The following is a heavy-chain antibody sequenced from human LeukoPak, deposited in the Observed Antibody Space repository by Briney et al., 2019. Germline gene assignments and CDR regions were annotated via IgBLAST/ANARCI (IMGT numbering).Heavy chain of an antibody. J-gene: IGHJ6*02. CDR1: GGSFSGYY. Sequence: SETLSLTCAVYGGSFSGYYWSWIRQPPGKGLEWIGEINHSGSTNYNPSLKSRVTISVDTSKNRFSLKLSSVTAADTAVYYCARGMDTATNYYYYGMDVWGQGTTVTVSS. D-gene: IGHD5-18*01. CDR2: INHSGST. V-gene: IGHV4-34*01. CDR3: ARGMDTATNYYYYGMDV.